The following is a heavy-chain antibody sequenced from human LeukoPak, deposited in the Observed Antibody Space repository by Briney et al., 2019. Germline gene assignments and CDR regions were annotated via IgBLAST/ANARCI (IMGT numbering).Heavy chain of an antibody. CDR2: IYTSGST. CDR3: ARVKRVYGDYVAYYYMDV. Sequence: SETLSLTCTVSGGSISSYYWSWIRQPAGKGLEWIGRIYTSGSTNYNPSLKSRVTMSVDTSKNQFSLKLSSVTAADTAVYYCARVKRVYGDYVAYYYMDVWGKGTTVTISS. V-gene: IGHV4-4*07. CDR1: GGSISSYY. D-gene: IGHD4-17*01. J-gene: IGHJ6*03.